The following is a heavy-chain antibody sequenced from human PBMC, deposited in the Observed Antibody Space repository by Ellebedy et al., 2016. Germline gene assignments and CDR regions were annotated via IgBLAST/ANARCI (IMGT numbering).Heavy chain of an antibody. D-gene: IGHD7-27*01. CDR1: GDTLTTDSW. J-gene: IGHJ3*01. CDR2: ISHNGGN. Sequence: SETLSLTXAVSGDTLTTDSWWRWIRQAPGEALEWIGDISHNGGNTSNPSLRSRVTITVDMSKKQLSLKLNSVTAADTAMYYCAKNWEWAFQFWGQGTMVIVS. V-gene: IGHV4-4*02. CDR3: AKNWEWAFQF.